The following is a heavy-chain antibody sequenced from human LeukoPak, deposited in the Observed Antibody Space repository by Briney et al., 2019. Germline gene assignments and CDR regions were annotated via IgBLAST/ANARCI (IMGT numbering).Heavy chain of an antibody. Sequence: PGGSLRLSCAASGFTFSSYAMHWVRQAPGKGLEWVAVISYDGSNKYYADSVKGRFTISRDNSKNTLYLQMNSLRAEDTAVYYCARDGAVVAAAARYWGQGTLVTVSS. CDR3: ARDGAVVAAAARY. CDR1: GFTFSSYA. V-gene: IGHV3-30-3*01. D-gene: IGHD6-13*01. J-gene: IGHJ4*02. CDR2: ISYDGSNK.